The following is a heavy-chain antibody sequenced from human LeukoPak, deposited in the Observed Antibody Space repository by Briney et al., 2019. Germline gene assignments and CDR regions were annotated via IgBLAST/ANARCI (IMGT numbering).Heavy chain of an antibody. CDR3: AKANLRYFDWLPFDY. D-gene: IGHD3-9*01. CDR2: ISWNSGSI. Sequence: GGSLRLSCAASGFTFDDYAMHWVRQAPGKGLEWVSGISWNSGSIGYADSVKGRFTISRDNAKNSLYLQMNSLRAEDMALYYCAKANLRYFDWLPFDYWAREPWSPSPQ. J-gene: IGHJ4*02. CDR1: GFTFDDYA. V-gene: IGHV3-9*03.